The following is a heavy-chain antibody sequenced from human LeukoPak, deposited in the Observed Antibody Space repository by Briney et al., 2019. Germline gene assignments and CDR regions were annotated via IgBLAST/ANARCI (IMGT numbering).Heavy chain of an antibody. J-gene: IGHJ4*02. CDR1: GGSISSGDYY. CDR3: ARISRDYVWGSYRYRNWDRFDY. Sequence: SQTLSLTCTVSGGSISSGDYYWSWIRQPPGKGLEWIGEINHSGSTNYNPSLKSRVTISVDTSKNQFSLKLSSVTAADTAVYYCARISRDYVWGSYRYRNWDRFDYWGQGTLVTVSS. D-gene: IGHD3-16*02. V-gene: IGHV4-30-4*08. CDR2: INHSGST.